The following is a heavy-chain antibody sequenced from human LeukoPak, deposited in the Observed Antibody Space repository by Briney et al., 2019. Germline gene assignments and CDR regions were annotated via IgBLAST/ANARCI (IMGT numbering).Heavy chain of an antibody. V-gene: IGHV4-59*08. CDR1: GGSISSYY. J-gene: IGHJ4*02. CDR2: IYYSGST. CDR3: ARTENPGWLLDY. Sequence: SETLSLTCTVSGGSISSYYWSWIRQPPGKGLEWIGHIYYSGSTNYNPSLKSRVTISVDTSKNQFSLKLSSVTAADTAVYYCARTENPGWLLDYWGQGTLVTVSS. D-gene: IGHD3-9*01.